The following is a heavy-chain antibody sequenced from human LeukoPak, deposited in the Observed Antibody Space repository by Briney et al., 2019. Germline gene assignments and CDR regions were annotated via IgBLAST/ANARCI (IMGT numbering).Heavy chain of an antibody. J-gene: IGHJ6*02. CDR2: IYYSGST. D-gene: IGHD3-10*01. CDR1: GGSISSYY. V-gene: IGHV4-59*12. CDR3: ARDRAGNYGMDV. Sequence: PSETLSLTCTVSGGSISSYYWSWIRQPPGKGLEWIGYIYYSGSTYYNPSLKSRVTISVDTSKNQFSLKLSSVTAADTAVYYCARDRAGNYGMDVWGQGTTVTVSS.